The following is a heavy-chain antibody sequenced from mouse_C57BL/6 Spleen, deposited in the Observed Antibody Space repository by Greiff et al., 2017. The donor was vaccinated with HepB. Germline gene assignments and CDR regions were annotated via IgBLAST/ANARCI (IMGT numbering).Heavy chain of an antibody. J-gene: IGHJ2*01. D-gene: IGHD2-4*01. CDR2: IRLKSDNYAT. CDR1: GFTFSNYW. CDR3: TGRSYYDYLYYFDY. Sequence: EVMLVESGGGLVQPGGSMKLSCVASGFTFSNYWMNWVRQSPEKGLEWVAQIRLKSDNYATHYAESVKGRFTISRDDSKSSVYLQMNNLRAEDTGIYYCTGRSYYDYLYYFDYWGQGTTLTVSS. V-gene: IGHV6-3*01.